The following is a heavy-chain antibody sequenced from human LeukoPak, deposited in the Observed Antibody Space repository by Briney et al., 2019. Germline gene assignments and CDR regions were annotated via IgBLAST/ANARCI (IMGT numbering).Heavy chain of an antibody. V-gene: IGHV3-9*01. CDR3: ANGYYDFWSGYLPIDY. CDR1: GFTFDDYA. J-gene: IGHJ4*02. Sequence: GGSLRLSCAASGFTFDDYAMHWVRQAPGKGLEWVSGISWNSGSIGYADSVKGRFTISRDNSKNTLYLQMNSLRAEDTAVYYCANGYYDFWSGYLPIDYWGQGTLVTVSS. D-gene: IGHD3-3*01. CDR2: ISWNSGSI.